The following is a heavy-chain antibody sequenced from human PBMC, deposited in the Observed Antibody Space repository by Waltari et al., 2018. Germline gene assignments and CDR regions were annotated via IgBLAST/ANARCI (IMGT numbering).Heavy chain of an antibody. CDR3: AREDFGVLVFSVARDV. J-gene: IGHJ6*02. CDR1: GFSFRSHW. V-gene: IGHV3-7*01. D-gene: IGHD3-3*01. Sequence: EVQLVESGGALVQPGGSLRLSCAASGFSFRSHWMTWGSRAPGNGRGGGAKIKEDGNGKNYVDSVKGRFTISRDSLKNSLYLHMNSLRAEDTAVYYCAREDFGVLVFSVARDVWGQGTTVIVSS. CDR2: IKEDGNGK.